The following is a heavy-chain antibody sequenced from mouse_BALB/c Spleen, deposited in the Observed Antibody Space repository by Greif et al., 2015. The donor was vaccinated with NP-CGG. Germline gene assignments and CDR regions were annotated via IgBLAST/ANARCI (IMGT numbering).Heavy chain of an antibody. CDR1: GYSFTGYT. CDR3: ARSDYGSSYFDY. J-gene: IGHJ2*01. CDR2: INPYNGGT. V-gene: IGHV1-18*01. D-gene: IGHD1-1*01. Sequence: EVQRVESGPELVKPGASMKISCKASGYSFTGYTMNWVKQSHGENLEWIGLINPYNGGTSYNQKFKGKATLTVDKSSSTAYMELLSLTSEDSAVYYCARSDYGSSYFDYWGQGTTLTVSS.